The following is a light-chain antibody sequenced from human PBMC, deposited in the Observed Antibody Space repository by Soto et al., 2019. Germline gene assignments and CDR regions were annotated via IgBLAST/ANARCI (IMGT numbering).Light chain of an antibody. CDR3: QQYNTYWT. CDR2: SAS. V-gene: IGKV1-39*01. CDR1: QSISVF. J-gene: IGKJ1*01. Sequence: DIQLTQSPSSLSASVGDRVTITCRASQSISVFLNWYQQKPGRVPKLLIKSASSLQSGVPSRFSGSGSGTEFTLTISSLQSEDFAIYYCQQYNTYWTFGHGTKVDIK.